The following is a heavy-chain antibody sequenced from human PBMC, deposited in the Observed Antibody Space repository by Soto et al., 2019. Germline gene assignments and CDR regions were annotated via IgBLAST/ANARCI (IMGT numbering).Heavy chain of an antibody. D-gene: IGHD4-17*01. V-gene: IGHV3-73*01. Sequence: GGSLRLSCAASGFTFSGSAMHWVRQASGKGLEWVGRIRSKANSYATAYAASVKGRFTISRDDSKNTAYLQMNSLKTEDTAVYYCAKDYGDFYFDYWGQGTLVTVSS. CDR2: IRSKANSYAT. CDR1: GFTFSGSA. CDR3: AKDYGDFYFDY. J-gene: IGHJ4*02.